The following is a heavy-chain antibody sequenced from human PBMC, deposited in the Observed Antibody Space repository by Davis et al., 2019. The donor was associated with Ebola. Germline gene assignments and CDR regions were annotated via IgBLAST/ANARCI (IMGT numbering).Heavy chain of an antibody. D-gene: IGHD3-10*01. J-gene: IGHJ6*02. CDR1: GLSFSTYD. CDR2: LGTAGDT. Sequence: GESLKISCAASGLSFSTYDMHWVRQATGKGLEWVSALGTAGDTYYPGSVKGRFTITRENAKKSLYLQMNSLGAGDTAVYYCARGVAGRVRGVPWAMDVWGQGTTVTVSS. V-gene: IGHV3-13*01. CDR3: ARGVAGRVRGVPWAMDV.